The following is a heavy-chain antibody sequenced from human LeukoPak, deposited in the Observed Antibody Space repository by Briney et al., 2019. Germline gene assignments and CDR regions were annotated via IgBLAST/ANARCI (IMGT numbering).Heavy chain of an antibody. CDR2: ISHHGNNK. D-gene: IGHD2-21*02. J-gene: IGHJ4*02. V-gene: IGHV3-30-3*01. CDR3: VRGWKPLMVTAIPGTF. CDR1: GFPFDTYG. Sequence: GGSLRLSCVVSGFPFDTYGMHWIRQTPGKGLEWLALISHHGNNKYYAASVKGRFTISRDNSKNMVYLQMNSLRVEDTALYYCVRGWKPLMVTAIPGTFWGQGTLVAVSS.